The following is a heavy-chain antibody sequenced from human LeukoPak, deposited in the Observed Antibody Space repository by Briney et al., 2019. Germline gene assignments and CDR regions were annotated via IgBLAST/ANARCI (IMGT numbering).Heavy chain of an antibody. D-gene: IGHD3-9*01. J-gene: IGHJ4*02. CDR2: ISSRGSTK. Sequence: GGSLRLSCAASGFTFSSYEMNWVRQAPGKGLEWVSYISSRGSTKYYADSVKGRFTISRDNAKNSLYLQMNSLRAEDTAVYYCARGGPPFDWLSQFDYWGQGTLVTVSS. V-gene: IGHV3-48*03. CDR3: ARGGPPFDWLSQFDY. CDR1: GFTFSSYE.